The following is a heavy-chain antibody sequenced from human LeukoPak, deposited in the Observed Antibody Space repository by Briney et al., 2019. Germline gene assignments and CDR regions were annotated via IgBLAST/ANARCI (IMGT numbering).Heavy chain of an antibody. Sequence: SGTLSLTCTVSGGSISSSSYYWGWIRQPPGKGLEWIGSLYYSGSTYYNPSLKSRVTISVDTSKNQFSLKLSSVTAADTAVYYCARPGGYCSSVSCPGGAFDIWGQGTMVTVSS. D-gene: IGHD2-2*01. J-gene: IGHJ3*02. CDR1: GGSISSSSYY. CDR2: LYYSGST. CDR3: ARPGGYCSSVSCPGGAFDI. V-gene: IGHV4-39*01.